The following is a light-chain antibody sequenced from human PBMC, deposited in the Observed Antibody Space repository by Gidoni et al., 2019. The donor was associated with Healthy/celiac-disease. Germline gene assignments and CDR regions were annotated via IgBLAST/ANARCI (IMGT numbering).Light chain of an antibody. V-gene: IGKV3-20*01. CDR2: GAS. Sequence: EIVLTQSPGTLSLSPGERATLSCRASQSVSSSYLAWYQQKPGQAPRLLIYGASSRATGIPDRFSGSGSGTEFTLTISRLEPEDFAVYYCQQYGSSPLTFXGXTKVEIK. J-gene: IGKJ4*01. CDR1: QSVSSSY. CDR3: QQYGSSPLT.